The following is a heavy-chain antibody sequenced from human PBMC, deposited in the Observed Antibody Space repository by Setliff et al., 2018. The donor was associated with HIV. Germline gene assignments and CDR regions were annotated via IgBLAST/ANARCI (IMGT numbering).Heavy chain of an antibody. CDR2: IWYDGSNK. CDR3: AKESPDRDFWCGYYLYYYYGMDV. J-gene: IGHJ6*02. D-gene: IGHD3-3*01. CDR1: GFTFSSYG. Sequence: GGSLRLSCAASGFTFSSYGMHWVRQAPGKGLEWVAVIWYDGSNKYYADSVKGRFTISRDNSKNTLYLQMNSLRAEDTAVYYCAKESPDRDFWCGYYLYYYYGMDVWGQGTTVTVSS. V-gene: IGHV3-30*02.